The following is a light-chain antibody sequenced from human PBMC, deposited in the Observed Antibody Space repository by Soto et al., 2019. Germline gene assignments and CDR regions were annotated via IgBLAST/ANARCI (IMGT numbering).Light chain of an antibody. Sequence: QSALTQPASVSGSPGQSITISCTGTRIDVGSHKFVSWYQQHPGKAPKLIIYEGSERPSGVSNRFSGSKSGNTASLTISGLQAEDEADYYCCSYAGSYVFGTGTKLTVL. CDR2: EGS. CDR3: CSYAGSYV. V-gene: IGLV2-23*01. J-gene: IGLJ1*01. CDR1: RIDVGSHKF.